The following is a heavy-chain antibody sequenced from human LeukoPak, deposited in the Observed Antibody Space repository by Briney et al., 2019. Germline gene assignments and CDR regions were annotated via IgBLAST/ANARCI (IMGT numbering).Heavy chain of an antibody. CDR1: GYTFTGYY. J-gene: IGHJ4*02. D-gene: IGHD3-3*01. CDR2: INPNSGGT. V-gene: IGHV1-2*02. Sequence: ASVKVSCKASGYTFTGYYMHWVRQAPGQGLEWMGWINPNSGGTYYAQKFQGRVTMTRDTSISTVYMELGGLTSDDTAIYYCARYFAVPDGGGFDYWGQGTLVTVSS. CDR3: ARYFAVPDGGGFDY.